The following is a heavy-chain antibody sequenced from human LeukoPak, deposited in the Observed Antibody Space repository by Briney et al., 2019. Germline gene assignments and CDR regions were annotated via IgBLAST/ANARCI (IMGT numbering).Heavy chain of an antibody. J-gene: IGHJ5*02. CDR2: IYYSGST. D-gene: IGHD6-13*01. V-gene: IGHV4-39*01. Sequence: PSETLSLTCTVSGGSISTRSYYWGWIRQPPGKGLEWIGSIYYSGSTYYNPSLKSRVTISVDTSKNQFSLKLSSVTAADTAVYYCARHVGYSSSYPNWFDPWGQGTLVTVSS. CDR3: ARHVGYSSSYPNWFDP. CDR1: GGSISTRSYY.